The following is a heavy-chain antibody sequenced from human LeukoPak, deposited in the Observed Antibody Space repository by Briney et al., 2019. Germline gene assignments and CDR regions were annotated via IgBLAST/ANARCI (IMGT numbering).Heavy chain of an antibody. CDR2: IYPGDSDT. Sequence: PGESLTISCTGYGYIFTSYWIGWVRQMPGKGLEWMGIIYPGDSDTRYSPSFQGQVTISADKSISTAYLQWSSLKASDTAMYYCARRFFKVDYYDSSGYYSLFDYWGQGTLVTVSS. CDR1: GYIFTSYW. V-gene: IGHV5-51*03. CDR3: ARRFFKVDYYDSSGYYSLFDY. D-gene: IGHD3-22*01. J-gene: IGHJ4*02.